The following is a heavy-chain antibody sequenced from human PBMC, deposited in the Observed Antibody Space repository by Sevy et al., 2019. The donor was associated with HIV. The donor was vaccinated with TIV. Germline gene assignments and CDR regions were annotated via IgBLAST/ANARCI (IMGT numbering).Heavy chain of an antibody. D-gene: IGHD2-21*02. CDR3: ARERSCGGGCYYFDT. J-gene: IGHJ4*02. V-gene: IGHV3-20*04. CDR1: GFVFEDYG. CDR2: INWNGGST. Sequence: GGSLRLSCAASGFVFEDYGMNGVRQAPGKGLECVSGINWNGGSTGYADSVKGRFTISRDNAKNSLYLQMNSLRAEDRAIYYCARERSCGGGCYYFDTWGQGALVTVSS.